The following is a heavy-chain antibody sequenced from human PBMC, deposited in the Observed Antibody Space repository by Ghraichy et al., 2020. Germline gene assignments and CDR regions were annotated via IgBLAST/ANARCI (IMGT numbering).Heavy chain of an antibody. CDR2: ISAYNGNT. Sequence: ASVKVSCKASGYTFTSYGISWVRQAPGQGLEWMGWISAYNGNTNYAQKLQGRVTMTTDTSTSTAYMELRSLRSDDTAVYYCARDCSSTSCYLSLENFDYWGQGTLVTVSS. J-gene: IGHJ4*02. D-gene: IGHD2-2*01. CDR1: GYTFTSYG. CDR3: ARDCSSTSCYLSLENFDY. V-gene: IGHV1-18*04.